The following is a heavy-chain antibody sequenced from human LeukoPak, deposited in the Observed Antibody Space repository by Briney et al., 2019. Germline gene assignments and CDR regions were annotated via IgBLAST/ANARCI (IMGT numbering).Heavy chain of an antibody. CDR1: GFTVSSNY. D-gene: IGHD4-23*01. Sequence: GGSLRLSCAVSGFTVSSNYVSWVRQAPGKGLEWVSGIYGGDSTYYADSVKGRFTISRDNSKNTLYLQMNSLRAEDTAVYYCASESPLYYDGNSGFWGQGALVTVSS. J-gene: IGHJ4*02. CDR2: IYGGDST. CDR3: ASESPLYYDGNSGF. V-gene: IGHV3-53*01.